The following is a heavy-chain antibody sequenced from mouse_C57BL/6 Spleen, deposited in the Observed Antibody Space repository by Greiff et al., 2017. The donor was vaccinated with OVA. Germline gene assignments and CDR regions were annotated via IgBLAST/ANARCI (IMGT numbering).Heavy chain of an antibody. D-gene: IGHD2-4*01. CDR2: IWSDGST. CDR3: ARQRDYDYDRAMDY. CDR1: GFSLTSYG. Sequence: VKLMESGPGLVAPSQSLSITCTVSGFSLTSYGVHWVRQPPGKGLEWLVVIWSDGSTTYNSALKSRLSISKDNSKSQVFLKMNSLQTDDTAMYYCARQRDYDYDRAMDYWGQGTSVTVSS. J-gene: IGHJ4*01. V-gene: IGHV2-6-1*01.